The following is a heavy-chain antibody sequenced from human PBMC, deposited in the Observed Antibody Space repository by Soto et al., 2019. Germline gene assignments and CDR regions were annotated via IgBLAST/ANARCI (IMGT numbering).Heavy chain of an antibody. V-gene: IGHV1-69*01. CDR2: IIPIFGTA. D-gene: IGHD6-13*01. Sequence: QVQLVQSGAEVKKPGSSVKVSCKASGGTFSSYAISWVRQAPGQGLEWMGGIIPIFGTANYGQKFQGRVTSTADESTSTDYMELSSLRSEDTAVYYCARRRSGAAACSDGNRFAPWGQGTLVTVS. J-gene: IGHJ5*02. CDR1: GGTFSSYA. CDR3: ARRRSGAAACSDGNRFAP.